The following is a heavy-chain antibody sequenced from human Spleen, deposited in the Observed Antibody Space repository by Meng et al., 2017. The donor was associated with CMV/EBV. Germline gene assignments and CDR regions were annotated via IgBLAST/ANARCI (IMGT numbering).Heavy chain of an antibody. CDR1: GFIFSSYA. CDR3: ARGMVGYNYGRPFYYFDY. V-gene: IGHV3-53*01. J-gene: IGHJ4*02. CDR2: IYSGGST. Sequence: GESLKISCAASGFIFSSYAMSWVRQAPGKGLEWVSVIYSGGSTYYADSVKGRFTISRDNSKNTLYLQMNSLRAEDTAVYYCARGMVGYNYGRPFYYFDYWGQGTLVTVSS. D-gene: IGHD5-18*01.